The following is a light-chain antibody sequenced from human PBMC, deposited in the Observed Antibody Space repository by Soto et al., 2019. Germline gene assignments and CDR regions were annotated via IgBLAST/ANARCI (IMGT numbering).Light chain of an antibody. CDR3: QHYGSSPPVT. CDR2: GAS. J-gene: IGKJ1*01. Sequence: IVLTQSPGTPSVSPGERATLSCRASQSVSSSYLAWYQQKPGQAPRLLIYGASSRATGIPARFSGSGSGTDFTLTIRRLAPEDFAVYYCQHYGSSPPVTFGQGTKVDIK. CDR1: QSVSSSY. V-gene: IGKV3-20*01.